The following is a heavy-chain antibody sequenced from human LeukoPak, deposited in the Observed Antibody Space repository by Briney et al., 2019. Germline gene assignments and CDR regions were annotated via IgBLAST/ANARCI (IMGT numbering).Heavy chain of an antibody. J-gene: IGHJ4*02. D-gene: IGHD4-23*01. V-gene: IGHV3-74*01. CDR1: GFTFSTYW. CDR3: ANYGGNSMGKEPFDY. Sequence: PGGSLRLSCAASGFTFSTYWMNWVRQAPGKGLVWVSRVNNDGSSTSYADSVKGRFTISRDNSKNTLYLQMNSLRAEDTAVYYCANYGGNSMGKEPFDYWGQGTLVTVSS. CDR2: VNNDGSST.